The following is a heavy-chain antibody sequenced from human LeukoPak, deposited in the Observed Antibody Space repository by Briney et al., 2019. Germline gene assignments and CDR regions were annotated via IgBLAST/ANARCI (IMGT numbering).Heavy chain of an antibody. CDR2: INHRGTT. J-gene: IGHJ3*02. V-gene: IGHV4-34*01. CDR1: GDSFSGYY. CDR3: ARWEVRLNAFEM. Sequence: PSETLSLTCAVYGDSFSGYYWSWIRQPPGKGLEWIAEINHRGTTHYNPSLKSRVNISADTSKNQFSLHLDSVTAADTAVYYCARWEVRLNAFEMWGQGTMVTVSS. D-gene: IGHD3-10*01.